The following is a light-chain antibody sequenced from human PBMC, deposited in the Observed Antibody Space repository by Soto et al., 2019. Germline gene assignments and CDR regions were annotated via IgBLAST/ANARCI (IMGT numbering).Light chain of an antibody. CDR3: QQYYSYPPT. Sequence: AIRMTQSPSSFSASTGDRVTITCRASQGISSYLAWYQQKPGKAPKLLIYAASTLQSGVPSRFSGSGSGPDFTLTISCLQSEDFATYYCQQYYSYPPTFGGGNKVEI. CDR1: QGISSY. J-gene: IGKJ4*01. V-gene: IGKV1-8*01. CDR2: AAS.